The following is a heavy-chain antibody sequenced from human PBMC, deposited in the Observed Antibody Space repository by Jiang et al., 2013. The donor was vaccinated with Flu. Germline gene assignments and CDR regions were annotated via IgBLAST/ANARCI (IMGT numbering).Heavy chain of an antibody. V-gene: IGHV1-18*01. Sequence: SWVRQAPGQGLEWMGWISAYNGNTNYAQKLQGRVTMTTDTSTSTAYMELRSLRSDDTAVYYCARDLGPRQEMATSGCDYWGQGTLVTVSS. D-gene: IGHD5-24*01. CDR2: ISAYNGNT. J-gene: IGHJ4*02. CDR3: ARDLGPRQEMATSGCDY.